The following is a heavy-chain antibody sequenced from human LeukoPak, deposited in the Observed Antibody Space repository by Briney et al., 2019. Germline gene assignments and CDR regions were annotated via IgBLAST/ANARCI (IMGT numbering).Heavy chain of an antibody. Sequence: ASVKVSCKASGYTFTGYYIQWVRQAPGQGLEWMGWINPNSGGTNYAQKLQGRVTMTRDTSISTAYMELKRLRSDDAAAYYCACSSDWSELKAWGQGTLVTVSS. CDR3: ACSSDWSELKA. V-gene: IGHV1-2*02. J-gene: IGHJ5*02. CDR1: GYTFTGYY. CDR2: INPNSGGT. D-gene: IGHD6-19*01.